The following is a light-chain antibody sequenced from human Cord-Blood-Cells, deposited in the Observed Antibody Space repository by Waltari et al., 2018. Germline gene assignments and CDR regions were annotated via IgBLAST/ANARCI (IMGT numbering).Light chain of an antibody. V-gene: IGLV2-23*02. J-gene: IGLJ1*01. Sequence: QSALTHPASVSGSPGQSLTIPCTGPSSDVGSYNLVSWYQHHPGKAPKPMIYEVSKRPSGVSNRFSGSKSGNTASLTISGLQAEDEADYYCCSYAGSSTFYVFGTGTKVTVL. CDR1: SSDVGSYNL. CDR3: CSYAGSSTFYV. CDR2: EVS.